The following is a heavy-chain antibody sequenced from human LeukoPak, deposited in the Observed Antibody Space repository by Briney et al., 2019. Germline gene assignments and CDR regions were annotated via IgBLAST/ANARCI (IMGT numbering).Heavy chain of an antibody. CDR2: INHSGST. J-gene: IGHJ5*02. CDR3: ARASSGVLRYFDWSLFDP. V-gene: IGHV4-34*01. CDR1: GGSFSGYY. D-gene: IGHD3-9*01. Sequence: PSETLSLTCAVYGGSFSGYYWSWIRQPPGKGLEWIGEINHSGSTNYNPSLKSRVTISVDTSKNQFSLKLSSVTAADTAVYYCARASSGVLRYFDWSLFDPWGQGTLVTVSS.